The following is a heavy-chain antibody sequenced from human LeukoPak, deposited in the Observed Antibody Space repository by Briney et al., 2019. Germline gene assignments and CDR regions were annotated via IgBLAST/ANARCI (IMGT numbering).Heavy chain of an antibody. CDR1: GFTFSDAW. Sequence: GGSLRLSCAASGFTFSDAWLSWVRQAPGKGPEWVGRIKTRADGGATDYAAPVKGRFTVSRDDSKDTLYLQMNSLKTEDTAVYYCGLRYCSGRSCPGFWGQGTLVSVSS. CDR2: IKTRADGGAT. D-gene: IGHD2-8*02. V-gene: IGHV3-15*01. CDR3: GLRYCSGRSCPGF. J-gene: IGHJ4*02.